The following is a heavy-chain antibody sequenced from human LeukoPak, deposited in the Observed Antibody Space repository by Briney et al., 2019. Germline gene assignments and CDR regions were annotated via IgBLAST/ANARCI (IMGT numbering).Heavy chain of an antibody. J-gene: IGHJ2*01. CDR1: GASISSGGYS. V-gene: IGHV4-30-2*01. CDR3: ARQDVNWYFDL. Sequence: SETLSLTCAVSGASISSGGYSWSWIRQPPGKGLEWIGCIYHTGSTHYNPSLKSRVTMSVDTSKNQFSLKLSSVTAADTAVYYCARQDVNWYFDLWGRGTLVTVSS. CDR2: IYHTGST. D-gene: IGHD5-24*01.